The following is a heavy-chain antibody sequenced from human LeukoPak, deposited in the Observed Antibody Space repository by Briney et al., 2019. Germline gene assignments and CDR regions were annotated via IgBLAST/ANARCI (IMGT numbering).Heavy chain of an antibody. D-gene: IGHD6-13*01. CDR1: GGSLSSSSYY. J-gene: IGHJ4*02. CDR2: IYYSGTT. Sequence: SETLSLTCTVSGGSLSSSSYYWGWLRQPPGTGLEWLGSIYYSGTTYYNPSLKSRVTISVDTFKNQFSLKLSSVNAADTAVYYCASDVTAAFDYWGQGTLVTVSS. V-gene: IGHV4-39*07. CDR3: ASDVTAAFDY.